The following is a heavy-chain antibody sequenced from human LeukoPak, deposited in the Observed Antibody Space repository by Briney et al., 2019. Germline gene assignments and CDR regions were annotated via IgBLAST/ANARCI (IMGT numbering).Heavy chain of an antibody. CDR3: ARGQKYYDFWSGSHYFEY. CDR1: GGSISSYY. V-gene: IGHV4-59*01. J-gene: IGHJ4*02. Sequence: SETLSLTCTVSGGSISSYYWSWIRQPPGKGLEWIGYIYYSGSTNYNPSLKSRVTISVDTSKNQFSLKLSSVTAADTAVYYCARGQKYYDFWSGSHYFEYWSEGTLVTVSS. CDR2: IYYSGST. D-gene: IGHD3-3*01.